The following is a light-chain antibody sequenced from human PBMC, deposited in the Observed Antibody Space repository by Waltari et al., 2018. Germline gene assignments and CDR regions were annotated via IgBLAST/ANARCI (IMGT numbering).Light chain of an antibody. V-gene: IGKV3-20*01. CDR2: GAS. J-gene: IGKJ1*01. CDR1: QSVTRA. CDR3: QHYLRLPVT. Sequence: EIVLTQSPGTLSLSPGESATLSCRTSQSVTRALAWYQHKPGQAPRLLIYGASNRATGIPDRFSGSGCWTDFSLTISSLEPEDFAVYYCQHYLRLPVTFGQGTKVEVK.